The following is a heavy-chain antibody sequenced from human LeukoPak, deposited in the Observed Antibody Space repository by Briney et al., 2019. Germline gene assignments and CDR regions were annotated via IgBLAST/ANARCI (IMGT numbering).Heavy chain of an antibody. V-gene: IGHV4-31*03. CDR1: GGSISSGGYY. Sequence: SQTLSLTSTVSGGSISSGGYYWSWIRQHPGKGLKWIGYIYYSGSTYYNPSLKSRVTISVDTSKNQFSLKLSSVTAADTAVYYCARYYYDSSGYYYFDYWGQGTLVTVSS. J-gene: IGHJ4*02. D-gene: IGHD3-22*01. CDR3: ARYYYDSSGYYYFDY. CDR2: IYYSGST.